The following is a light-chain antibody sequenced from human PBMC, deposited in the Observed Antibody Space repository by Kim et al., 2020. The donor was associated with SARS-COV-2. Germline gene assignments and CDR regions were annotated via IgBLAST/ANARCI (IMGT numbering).Light chain of an antibody. V-gene: IGLV1-44*01. CDR2: SNN. Sequence: ELTQPPSASGTPGQRVTISCSGSSSSIGDNTVNWYQQLPGTAPKLLIYSNNQRPSGVPDRFSGSKSGTSASLAISGLQSEDEADYYCEAWDDSLNGVVFGGWTKLTVL. CDR3: EAWDDSLNGVV. CDR1: SSSIGDNT. J-gene: IGLJ2*01.